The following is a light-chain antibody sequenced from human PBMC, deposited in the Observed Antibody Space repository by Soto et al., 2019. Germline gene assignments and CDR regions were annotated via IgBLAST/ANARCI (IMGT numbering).Light chain of an antibody. Sequence: EIVLTQSPGTLSSSPGERATLSCRASQSVSSSYLAWYQHRPGQAPRLLIYGSSRRATGIPDRFGGSGSGTDFTLTISRLEPEDFAVYHCQQYGDSSWTFGQGTQVEIK. CDR2: GSS. V-gene: IGKV3-20*01. CDR1: QSVSSSY. J-gene: IGKJ1*01. CDR3: QQYGDSSWT.